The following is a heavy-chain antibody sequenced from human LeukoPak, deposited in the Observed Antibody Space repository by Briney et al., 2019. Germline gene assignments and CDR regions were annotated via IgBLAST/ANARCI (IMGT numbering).Heavy chain of an antibody. CDR2: ISAYNGNT. J-gene: IGHJ5*02. D-gene: IGHD3-9*01. CDR1: GYTFTSYG. V-gene: IGHV1-18*01. Sequence: GASVKVSCKASGYTFTSYGISWVRQAPGQGLEWMGWISAYNGNTNYAQKFQGRVTITADKSTSTAYMELSSLRSEDTAVYYCARDILTGYYNWFDPWGQGTLVTVSS. CDR3: ARDILTGYYNWFDP.